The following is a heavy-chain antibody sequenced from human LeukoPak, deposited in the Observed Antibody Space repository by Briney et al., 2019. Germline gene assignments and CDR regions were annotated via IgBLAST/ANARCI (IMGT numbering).Heavy chain of an antibody. Sequence: SETLSLTCAVYGVSFSGYYWSWIRQPPGKGLEWIGEINHSGSTNYNPSLKSRVTISVDTSKNQFSLKLSSVTAADTAVYYCASMAYCSSTSCPDYWGQGTLVTVSS. CDR3: ASMAYCSSTSCPDY. J-gene: IGHJ4*02. CDR2: INHSGST. CDR1: GVSFSGYY. V-gene: IGHV4-34*01. D-gene: IGHD2-2*01.